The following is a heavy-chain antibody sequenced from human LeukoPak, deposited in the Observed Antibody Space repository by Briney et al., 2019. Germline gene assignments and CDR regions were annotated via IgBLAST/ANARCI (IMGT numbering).Heavy chain of an antibody. J-gene: IGHJ5*02. CDR3: AKDVVAVAGSVGTNWFDP. D-gene: IGHD6-19*01. CDR1: GFTFSSYG. Sequence: GGSLRLSCAASGFTFSSYGMHWVRQAPGKGLEWVAFIRYDGSNKYYADSVKGRFTISRDNSKNTLYLQMNSLRAEDTAVYYCAKDVVAVAGSVGTNWFDPWGQGTLVTVSS. CDR2: IRYDGSNK. V-gene: IGHV3-30*02.